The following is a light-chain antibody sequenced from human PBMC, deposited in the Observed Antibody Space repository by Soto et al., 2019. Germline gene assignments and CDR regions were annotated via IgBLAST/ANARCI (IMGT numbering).Light chain of an antibody. J-gene: IGKJ1*01. CDR2: AAS. CDR1: QAIRVD. Sequence: AIQMTQSPSSLSASVGDRVTITCRASQAIRVDLAWYQQKPGKAPKLLIYAASSLHSGVPSRFSGSGSGTDFTLTISSLQPEDFATYYCLQDYNYPWTFDQGTKVEIK. V-gene: IGKV1-6*01. CDR3: LQDYNYPWT.